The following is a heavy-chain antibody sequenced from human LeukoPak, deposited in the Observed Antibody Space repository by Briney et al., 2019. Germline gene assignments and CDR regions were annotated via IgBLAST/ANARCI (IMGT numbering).Heavy chain of an antibody. CDR3: TSLKDDYGDYGWFDP. Sequence: GGSLRLSCTASGFTFGDYAMSWFRQAPGKGLEGVGFIRSKAYGGTTEYAASVKGRFTISRDDSKSIAYLQMNSLKTEDTAVYYCTSLKDDYGDYGWFDPWGQGTLVTVSS. CDR2: IRSKAYGGTT. J-gene: IGHJ5*02. CDR1: GFTFGDYA. D-gene: IGHD4-17*01. V-gene: IGHV3-49*03.